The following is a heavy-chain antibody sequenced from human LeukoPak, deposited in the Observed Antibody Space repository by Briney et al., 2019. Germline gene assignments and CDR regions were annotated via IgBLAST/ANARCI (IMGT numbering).Heavy chain of an antibody. J-gene: IGHJ4*02. D-gene: IGHD5-12*01. CDR2: INSDGSWT. Sequence: GGSLRLSCAASGFTFSSYAMSWVRQAPGKGLVWVSHINSDGSWTSYADSVKGRFTISKDNAKNTVYLQMNSLRAEDTAVYYCARDRIVATIPRLGYFDYWGQGTLVTVSS. CDR3: ARDRIVATIPRLGYFDY. V-gene: IGHV3-74*01. CDR1: GFTFSSYA.